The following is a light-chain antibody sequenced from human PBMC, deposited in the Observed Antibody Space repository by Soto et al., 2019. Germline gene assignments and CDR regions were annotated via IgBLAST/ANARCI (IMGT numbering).Light chain of an antibody. V-gene: IGLV2-14*01. CDR2: DVS. Sequence: QSVLTQPASVSGSPGQSITISCTGTSSDIGGYNYVSWYQQHPGKAPKLMIYDVSNRPSGVSNRFSGSKSGNTASLTISGLQAEDEADYYCSSQAVRSTLVFRGGTKVTVL. J-gene: IGLJ2*01. CDR3: SSQAVRSTLV. CDR1: SSDIGGYNY.